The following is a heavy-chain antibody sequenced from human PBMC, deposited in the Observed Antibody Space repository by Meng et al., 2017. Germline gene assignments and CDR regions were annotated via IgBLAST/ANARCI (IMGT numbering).Heavy chain of an antibody. V-gene: IGHV1-8*01. CDR3: SRSVEVRGVIITPNSYYYYYGMDV. Sequence: ASVKVSCKASGYTFTSYDINWVRQATGQGLEWMGWMNPNSGNTGYAQKFQGRVTMTSNTSISTAYMELSSLRSEDTAVYYCSRSVEVRGVIITPNSYYYYYGMDVWGQGTTVTVSS. D-gene: IGHD3-10*01. CDR1: GYTFTSYD. CDR2: MNPNSGNT. J-gene: IGHJ6*02.